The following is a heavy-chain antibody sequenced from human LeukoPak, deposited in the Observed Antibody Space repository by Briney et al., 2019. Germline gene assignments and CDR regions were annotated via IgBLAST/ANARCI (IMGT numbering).Heavy chain of an antibody. CDR2: IYPGDSDT. Sequence: GESLKISCKASGYSFISYWIGWVRQMPGKGLEWMGIIYPGDSDTRYSPSFQGQVTISADKSISTAYLQWSSLKASDTAMYYCARRGSGSYFVNLNFYYGMDVWGQGTTVTVSS. CDR3: ARRGSGSYFVNLNFYYGMDV. J-gene: IGHJ6*02. D-gene: IGHD3-10*01. V-gene: IGHV5-51*01. CDR1: GYSFISYW.